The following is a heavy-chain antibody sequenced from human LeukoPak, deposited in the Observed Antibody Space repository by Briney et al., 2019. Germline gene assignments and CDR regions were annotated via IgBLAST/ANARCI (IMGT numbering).Heavy chain of an antibody. D-gene: IGHD2-15*01. V-gene: IGHV4-59*08. CDR3: ARLVSTSGGYCSGGSCRGWFDP. J-gene: IGHJ5*02. Sequence: SETLSLTCTVSGGSIISYYWSWIRQPPGKGLEWIGYIYYSGSTNYNPSLKSRVTISVDTSKNQFSLKLSSVTAADTDVYYCARLVSTSGGYCSGGSCRGWFDPWGQGTLVTVSS. CDR1: GGSIISYY. CDR2: IYYSGST.